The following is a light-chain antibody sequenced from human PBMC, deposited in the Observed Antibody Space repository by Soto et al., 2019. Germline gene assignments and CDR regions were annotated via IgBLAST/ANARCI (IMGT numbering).Light chain of an antibody. Sequence: QSVLTQPASVSGSPGQSITISCTGTSLDVGASNYVSWFQQHPGSTPKLILYDVGDRPSGVSNRFSGSKSGNTASLTISGLQAEDEADYYCNAYTSSTTYVFGAGTKLTVL. V-gene: IGLV2-14*03. CDR1: SLDVGASNY. CDR3: NAYTSSTTYV. J-gene: IGLJ1*01. CDR2: DVG.